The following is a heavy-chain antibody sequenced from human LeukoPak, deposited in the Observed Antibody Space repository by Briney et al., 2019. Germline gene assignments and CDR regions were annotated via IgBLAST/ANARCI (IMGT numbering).Heavy chain of an antibody. CDR3: ARDGGDWNYAGFAY. V-gene: IGHV3-7*01. D-gene: IGHD1-7*01. CDR1: GFTFSSYW. J-gene: IGHJ4*02. Sequence: GGPLRLSCAASGFTFSSYWMNWLRQAPGQGLEGVANIKQDGSEKYYVDSVKGRFTISRDNAKNTLYLQMNSLRAEDTAVYYCARDGGDWNYAGFAYWGQGTVVTVSS. CDR2: IKQDGSEK.